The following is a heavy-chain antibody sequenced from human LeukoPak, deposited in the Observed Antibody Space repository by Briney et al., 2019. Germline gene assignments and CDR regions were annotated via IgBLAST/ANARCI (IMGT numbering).Heavy chain of an antibody. CDR3: ARENYGDYVLDY. D-gene: IGHD4-17*01. Sequence: ASVKVSCKASGYTFTGYYMHWVRQAPGQGLEWMGWINPNSGGTNYAQKFQGRVTMTRDTSISTAYMELSRLRSDDTAAYYCARENYGDYVLDYWGQGTLVTVSS. CDR1: GYTFTGYY. CDR2: INPNSGGT. J-gene: IGHJ4*02. V-gene: IGHV1-2*02.